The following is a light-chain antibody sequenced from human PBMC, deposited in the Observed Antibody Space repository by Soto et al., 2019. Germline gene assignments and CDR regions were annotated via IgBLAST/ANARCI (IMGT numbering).Light chain of an antibody. CDR2: DAS. J-gene: IGKJ4*01. CDR1: QSVSNY. V-gene: IGKV3-11*01. CDR3: QQHINRLS. Sequence: EIVLTQSPATLSLSPGERATLSCRASQSVSNYLAWYQQKPGQAPRLLIYDASNRATGIPDRFSGSGSGTDFTLTISSLEPEYFAVYYCQQHINRLSFGGGTKVEIK.